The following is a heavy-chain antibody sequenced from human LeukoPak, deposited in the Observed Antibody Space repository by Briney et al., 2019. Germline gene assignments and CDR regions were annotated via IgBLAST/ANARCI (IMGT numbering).Heavy chain of an antibody. J-gene: IGHJ5*02. CDR2: ISPGGSP. Sequence: GGSLRLSCAASGFTSSSNAMGWVRQAPGKGLVWVSAISPGGSPYYADSVKGRFTISRDNSKNTLYLQMNSLRAEDTAVYYCVKRELYIVATTWGQGTLVTVSS. CDR3: VKRELYIVATT. CDR1: GFTSSSNA. D-gene: IGHD5-12*01. V-gene: IGHV3-23*01.